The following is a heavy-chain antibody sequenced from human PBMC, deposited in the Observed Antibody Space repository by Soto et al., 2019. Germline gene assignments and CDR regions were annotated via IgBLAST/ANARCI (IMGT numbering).Heavy chain of an antibody. CDR2: IHTTDGT. D-gene: IGHD6-13*01. J-gene: IGHJ4*02. CDR3: ARALSSAAGLYFDF. CDR1: GGSISSYC. V-gene: IGHV4-4*07. Sequence: PSETLSLTCTVSGGSISSYCWSWIRQPAGKGMEWIGRIHTTDGTNYNPSLKSRVTMSIDTSNNQFSLKPSSLTAADTAVYYCARALSSAAGLYFDFWGQGTLVTVSS.